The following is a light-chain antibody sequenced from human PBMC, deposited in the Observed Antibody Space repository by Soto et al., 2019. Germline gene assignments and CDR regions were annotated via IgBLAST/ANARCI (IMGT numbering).Light chain of an antibody. J-gene: IGLJ1*01. CDR2: GVT. V-gene: IGLV2-8*01. CDR1: SSDIGAYIY. Sequence: QSVLTQPPSASGSPGQSVTISCTGTSSDIGAYIYVSWYQQHPGKAPKLMIYGVTERPSGVPDRFSGSKSGNTASLTVSGIQNEDEAYYYCRSYAGSNNYVFGTGTKVTVL. CDR3: RSYAGSNNYV.